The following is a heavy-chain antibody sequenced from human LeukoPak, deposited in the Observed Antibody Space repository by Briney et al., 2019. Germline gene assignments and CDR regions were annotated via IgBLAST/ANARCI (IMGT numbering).Heavy chain of an antibody. CDR2: ISSSDSTI. Sequence: PGGSLRLSCAASGFTFSSYEMNWVRQAPGKGLEWVSYISSSDSTIYYPDSVRGRFTISRDNSKNTLYLQMNSLRAEDTAIYYCARDRTIAAAGTPADYWGQGTLVTVSS. CDR3: ARDRTIAAAGTPADY. V-gene: IGHV3-48*03. D-gene: IGHD6-13*01. CDR1: GFTFSSYE. J-gene: IGHJ4*02.